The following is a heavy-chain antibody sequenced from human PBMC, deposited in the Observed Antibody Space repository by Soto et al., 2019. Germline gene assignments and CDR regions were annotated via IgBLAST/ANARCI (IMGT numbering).Heavy chain of an antibody. CDR3: ARTTAVPNTLRSRYFFDY. J-gene: IGHJ4*02. CDR1: GGSVNGYY. D-gene: IGHD4-17*01. Sequence: PSETLSLTCAVYGGSVNGYYWNWIRQPPGKGLEWIGEINHTGGTHYNPSLKSRVTISLDTSKNQFSLKLSSVTAADTAVYYCARTTAVPNTLRSRYFFDYWGQGTLVTVSS. CDR2: INHTGGT. V-gene: IGHV4-34*09.